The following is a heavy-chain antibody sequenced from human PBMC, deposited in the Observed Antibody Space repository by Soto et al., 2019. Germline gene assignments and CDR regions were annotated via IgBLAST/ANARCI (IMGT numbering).Heavy chain of an antibody. Sequence: EVQLVESGGGLIPPGGSLRLSCAASGFTVSSNYMSWVRQAPGKGLEWVSVIYSGGSTYYADSVKGRLTISRDNSKNTLYLQMNSLRAEDTAVYYCARDRYSGYDYYYFGMDVWGQGTTVTVSS. D-gene: IGHD5-12*01. J-gene: IGHJ6*02. CDR1: GFTVSSNY. V-gene: IGHV3-53*01. CDR3: ARDRYSGYDYYYFGMDV. CDR2: IYSGGST.